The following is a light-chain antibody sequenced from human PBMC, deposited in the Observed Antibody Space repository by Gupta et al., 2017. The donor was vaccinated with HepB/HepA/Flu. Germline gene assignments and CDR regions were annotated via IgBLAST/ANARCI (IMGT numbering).Light chain of an antibody. Sequence: QSVLTQRPSASGTPGQRVTISCSGSSSNIGINTVNWYQQLPGTAPKLLIYNNNQRPSGVPDRFSGSKSGTSASLAISGLQSEDEADYYCAAWDDSLNGLFGGGTKLTVL. J-gene: IGLJ2*01. V-gene: IGLV1-44*01. CDR1: SSNIGINT. CDR3: AAWDDSLNGL. CDR2: NNN.